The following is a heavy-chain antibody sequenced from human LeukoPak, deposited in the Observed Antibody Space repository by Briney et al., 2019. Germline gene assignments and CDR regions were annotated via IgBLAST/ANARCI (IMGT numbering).Heavy chain of an antibody. CDR1: GGSISNYY. J-gene: IGHJ3*02. Sequence: PSETLSLTCTVSGGSISNYYWSWIRQPPGKGLEWIGYIYYSGSTNYNPSLKSRVTISVDTSKNQFSLKLSSVTAADTAVYYCARGFSSIPIVGATDDAFDIWGQGTMVTVSS. CDR3: ARGFSSIPIVGATDDAFDI. D-gene: IGHD1-26*01. V-gene: IGHV4-59*12. CDR2: IYYSGST.